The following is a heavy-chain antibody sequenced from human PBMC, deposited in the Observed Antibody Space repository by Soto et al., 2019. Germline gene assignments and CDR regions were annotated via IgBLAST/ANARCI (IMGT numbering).Heavy chain of an antibody. CDR2: IIPIFGTA. J-gene: IGHJ4*02. CDR3: ARGAEGLRLKANFDY. CDR1: GGTFSSYA. Sequence: QVQLVQSGAEVKKPGSSVKVSCKASGGTFSSYAISWVRQAPGQGLEWMGGIIPIFGTANYAQKFQGRGTITADESTSTAYMELSSLRSEDRAVYYCARGAEGLRLKANFDYWGQGTLVTVSS. D-gene: IGHD5-12*01. V-gene: IGHV1-69*01.